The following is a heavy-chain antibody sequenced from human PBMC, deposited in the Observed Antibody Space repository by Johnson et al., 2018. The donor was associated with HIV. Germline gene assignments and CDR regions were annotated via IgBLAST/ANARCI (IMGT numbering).Heavy chain of an antibody. CDR2: IYSDGST. D-gene: IGHD4-17*01. J-gene: IGHJ3*02. Sequence: QVQLVESGGGVVQPGGSLRLSCVASGFSFSGYCMHWVRQAPGKGLEWLSVIYSDGSTYYAESVKGRLTISRDNSKNTLYLQMNSLRAEDTAVYYCAKLPVLYGDFDDAFNIWGQGTMVTVSS. CDR1: GFSFSGYC. V-gene: IGHV3-NL1*01. CDR3: AKLPVLYGDFDDAFNI.